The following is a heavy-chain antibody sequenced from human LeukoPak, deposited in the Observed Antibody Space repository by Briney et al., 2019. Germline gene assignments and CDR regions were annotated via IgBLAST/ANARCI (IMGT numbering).Heavy chain of an antibody. V-gene: IGHV4-61*02. CDR3: ARGSDFWSGPATDY. CDR1: GGSISSGSYY. Sequence: PSETLSLTCTVSGGSISSGSYYWSWIRQPAGKGLEWIGRIYTSGSTNYNPSLKSRVTISVDTSKNQFSLKLSSVTAADTAVYYCARGSDFWSGPATDYWGQGTLVTVSS. CDR2: IYTSGST. D-gene: IGHD3-3*01. J-gene: IGHJ4*02.